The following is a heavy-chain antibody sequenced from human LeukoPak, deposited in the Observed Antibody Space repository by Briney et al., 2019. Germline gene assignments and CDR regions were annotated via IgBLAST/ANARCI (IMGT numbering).Heavy chain of an antibody. D-gene: IGHD3-9*01. CDR3: ARDRDWSFDY. CDR2: IRGTSSAM. Sequence: PGGSLRLSCAASGFSFSGYSMNWVRQAPGKGLEWVAHIRGTSSAMNYAASVRGRFTISRDNAKNALFLEMSSLRAEDTAVYYCARDRDWSFDYWGQGTVVTVSS. J-gene: IGHJ4*02. CDR1: GFSFSGYS. V-gene: IGHV3-48*04.